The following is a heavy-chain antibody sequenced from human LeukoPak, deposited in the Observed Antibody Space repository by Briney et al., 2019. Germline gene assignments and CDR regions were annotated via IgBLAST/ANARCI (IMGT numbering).Heavy chain of an antibody. D-gene: IGHD3-22*01. CDR1: GYTFTSYG. J-gene: IGHJ4*02. CDR3: ARDGVYYDSSGNFDY. CDR2: ISAYNGNT. Sequence: ASVKVSCKASGYTFTSYGISWVRQAPGQGLEWMGWISAYNGNTNYAQKLQGRVTMTTDTSTSTACMELRSLRSDDTAVYYCARDGVYYDSSGNFDYWGQGTLVTVSS. V-gene: IGHV1-18*01.